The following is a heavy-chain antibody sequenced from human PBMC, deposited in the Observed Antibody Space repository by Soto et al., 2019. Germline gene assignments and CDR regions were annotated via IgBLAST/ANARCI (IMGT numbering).Heavy chain of an antibody. CDR1: GFSLSTSGMC. CDR3: ARTHYYESSGYYQSHSFDY. V-gene: IGHV2-70*01. CDR2: IDWDDDK. D-gene: IGHD3-22*01. Sequence: ASGPTLVNTTQTLTLTYTFSGFSLSTSGMCVSWIRQPPGKALEWLALIDWDDDKYYSTSLKTRLTISKDTSKNQVVLTMTNMDPVDTATYYCARTHYYESSGYYQSHSFDYWGQGALVTVSS. J-gene: IGHJ4*02.